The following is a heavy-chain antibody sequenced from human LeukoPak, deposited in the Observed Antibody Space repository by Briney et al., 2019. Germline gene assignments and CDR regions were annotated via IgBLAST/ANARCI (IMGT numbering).Heavy chain of an antibody. Sequence: GRSLRLSCAASGFTFSSYAMHWVRQAPGKGLEWVAVISYDGSNKYYADSVKGRFTISRDNSKNTLYLQMNSLRAEDTAMYYCARDGCSSTSCPRDYYYGMDVWGKGTTVTVSS. CDR3: ARDGCSSTSCPRDYYYGMDV. CDR1: GFTFSSYA. CDR2: ISYDGSNK. V-gene: IGHV3-30*04. D-gene: IGHD2-2*01. J-gene: IGHJ6*04.